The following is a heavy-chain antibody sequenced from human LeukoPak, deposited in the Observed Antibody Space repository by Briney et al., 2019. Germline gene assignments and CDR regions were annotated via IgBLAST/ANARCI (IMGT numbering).Heavy chain of an antibody. CDR1: GLTFSSYS. Sequence: PGGSLRLSCAASGLTFSSYSMNWVRQAPGKGLEWVSSISSGSSYIYYADSVKGRFTISRDNAKNSLYLQMNSLRAEDTAVYYCARDIVPSSSGWYEFDYWGQGTLVTVSS. CDR3: ARDIVPSSSGWYEFDY. D-gene: IGHD6-19*01. CDR2: ISSGSSYI. V-gene: IGHV3-21*01. J-gene: IGHJ4*02.